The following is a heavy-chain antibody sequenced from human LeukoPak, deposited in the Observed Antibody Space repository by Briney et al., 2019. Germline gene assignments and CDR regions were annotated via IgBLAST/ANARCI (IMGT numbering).Heavy chain of an antibody. V-gene: IGHV3-30*04. CDR1: GFTFSSYA. CDR3: ARGGGYSGYVEDY. D-gene: IGHD5-12*01. Sequence: PGGSLRLSCAASGFTFSSYAMHWVRQAPGKGLEWVAVISYDGSNKYYADSVKGRFTISRDNSKNTLYLQMNSLRAEDTAVYYCARGGGYSGYVEDYWGQGTLVTVSS. CDR2: ISYDGSNK. J-gene: IGHJ4*02.